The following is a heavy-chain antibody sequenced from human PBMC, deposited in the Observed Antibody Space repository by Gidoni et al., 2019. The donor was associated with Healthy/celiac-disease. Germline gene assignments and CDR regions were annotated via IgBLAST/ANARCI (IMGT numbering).Heavy chain of an antibody. V-gene: IGHV4-34*01. J-gene: IGHJ5*02. CDR1: GGSFSGYY. CDR2: LNHSGST. Sequence: QVQLQQWGAGPLKPSETLPLTCAVYGGSFSGYYWSWIRQPPGKGLAWIGELNHSGSTTYNPSLKRRVAISVDTYKNQFSLKLSCVTAADTAVYYCARGQGSGSLSPNWFDPWGQGTLVTVSS. D-gene: IGHD3-10*01. CDR3: ARGQGSGSLSPNWFDP.